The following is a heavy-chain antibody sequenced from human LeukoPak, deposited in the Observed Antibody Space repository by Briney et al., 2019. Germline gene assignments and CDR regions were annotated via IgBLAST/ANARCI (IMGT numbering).Heavy chain of an antibody. CDR1: GFTFSSHG. V-gene: IGHV3-30*18. J-gene: IGHJ4*02. Sequence: PGRSLRLSCAASGFTFSSHGMHWVRQAPGKGLEWVAVISYDGSNKYYADSVKGRFTISRDNSKNTLYLQMNSLRAEDTAVYYCAKDRSSSSWYSFGYWGQGTLVTVSS. CDR3: AKDRSSSSWYSFGY. CDR2: ISYDGSNK. D-gene: IGHD6-13*01.